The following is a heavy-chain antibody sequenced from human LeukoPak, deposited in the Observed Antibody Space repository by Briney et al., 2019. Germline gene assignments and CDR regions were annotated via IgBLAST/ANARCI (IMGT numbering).Heavy chain of an antibody. CDR1: GFTFSSYA. CDR2: TSGSGGST. D-gene: IGHD3-10*01. V-gene: IGHV3-23*01. J-gene: IGHJ4*02. Sequence: PGGSLRLSCAASGFTFSSYAMSWVRQAPGKGLEWVSATSGSGGSTYYADSVKGRFTISRDNSKNTLYLQMNSLRAEDTAVYYCAKVTTNYYGSGSYYPSDYWGQGTLVTVSS. CDR3: AKVTTNYYGSGSYYPSDY.